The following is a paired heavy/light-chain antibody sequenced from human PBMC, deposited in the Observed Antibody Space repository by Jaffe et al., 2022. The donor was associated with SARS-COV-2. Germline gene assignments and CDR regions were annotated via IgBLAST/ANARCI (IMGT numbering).Light chain of an antibody. CDR1: QSVLYSSNNKNY. J-gene: IGKJ2*01. Sequence: DIVMTQFPDSLAVSLGERATINCKSSQSVLYSSNNKNYLVWYQQKPGQPPKVLIYWASTRESGVPDRFSGSGSGTDFTLTISSLQAEDVAVYYCQQYYSTPYTFGQGTKLEIK. CDR2: WAS. CDR3: QQYYSTPYT. V-gene: IGKV4-1*01.
Heavy chain of an antibody. CDR3: ARDPTRGTAGRGDY. J-gene: IGHJ4*02. CDR1: GFGVSINY. CDR2: IYSDGST. D-gene: IGHD6-13*01. Sequence: EVHLVESGGGLVQPGGSLRLSCAASGFGVSINYMSWVRQAPGKGLEWVSVIYSDGSTHYADSVKGRFSISRDNSKNTIYLEMNSLRVEDTAVYYCARDPTRGTAGRGDYWGQGTLVSVSS. V-gene: IGHV3-66*02.